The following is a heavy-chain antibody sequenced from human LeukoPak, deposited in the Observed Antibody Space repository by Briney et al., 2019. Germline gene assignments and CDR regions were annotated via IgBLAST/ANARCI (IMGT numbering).Heavy chain of an antibody. J-gene: IGHJ4*02. V-gene: IGHV4-59*08. CDR1: GGSISSYY. CDR3: AKNDYGDYADY. D-gene: IGHD4-17*01. Sequence: SETLSLTCTVSGGSISSYYWSWIRQPPGKGLEWIGYIYYSGSTNYNPSLKSRVTISVDTSKNQFSLKLSSVTAADTAVYYCAKNDYGDYADYWGQGTLVTVSS. CDR2: IYYSGST.